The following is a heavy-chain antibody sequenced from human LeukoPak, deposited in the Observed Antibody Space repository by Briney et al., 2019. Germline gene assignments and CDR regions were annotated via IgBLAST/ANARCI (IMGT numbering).Heavy chain of an antibody. J-gene: IGHJ4*02. V-gene: IGHV3-11*04. Sequence: GGSLRLSCAASGFTFSDYYMSWIRQAPGKGLEWVSYISNSGNTIYYADSVKGRFTISRDNAKNSLYLQMNSLRAEDTAVYYCARGQPTFATRYRLFDYWGQGTLVTVSS. CDR1: GFTFSDYY. D-gene: IGHD6-25*01. CDR2: ISNSGNTI. CDR3: ARGQPTFATRYRLFDY.